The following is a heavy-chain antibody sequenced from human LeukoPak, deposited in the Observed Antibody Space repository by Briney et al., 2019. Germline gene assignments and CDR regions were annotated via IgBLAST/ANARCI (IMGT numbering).Heavy chain of an antibody. CDR3: ARGAPAGGTVGY. CDR2: INHSGST. V-gene: IGHV4-4*02. D-gene: IGHD6-13*01. CDR1: GGSITSTNW. Sequence: SGTLSHTCGVSGGSITSTNWWSWVRQPPGKGLEWIGEINHSGSTNYNPSLKSRVTISVDTSKNQFSLKLSSVTAADTAVYYCARGAPAGGTVGYWGQGTLVTVSS. J-gene: IGHJ4*02.